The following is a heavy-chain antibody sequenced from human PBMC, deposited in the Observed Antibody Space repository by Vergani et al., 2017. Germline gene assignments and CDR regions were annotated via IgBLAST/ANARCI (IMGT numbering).Heavy chain of an antibody. D-gene: IGHD3-10*01. CDR3: ARHYCGSGSYYRGWFDP. J-gene: IGHJ5*02. Sequence: QVQLQQWGAGLLKPSETLSLTCAVYGGSFSGYYWSWIRQPPGKGLEWIGEINHSGSTNYNPSLKSRVTISVDTAKNQFSLKLSSVTAADTAVYYGARHYCGSGSYYRGWFDPWGQGTLVTGSS. V-gene: IGHV4-34*01. CDR2: INHSGST. CDR1: GGSFSGYY.